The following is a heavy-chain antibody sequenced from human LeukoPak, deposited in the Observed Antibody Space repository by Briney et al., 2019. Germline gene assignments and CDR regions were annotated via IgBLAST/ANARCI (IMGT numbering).Heavy chain of an antibody. CDR3: ARDSSGYPVGYFEH. J-gene: IGHJ1*01. D-gene: IGHD3-22*01. CDR2: LIPVYGTP. CDR1: GGPFSRLA. V-gene: IGHV1-69*05. Sequence: GASVKVSCKASGGPFSRLAFSWVRQAPGQGLEWMGGLIPVYGTPNYAQSFQGRVTITTDDSTSTGYMELSSLTSEDTAIYYCARDSSGYPVGYFEHWGQGTLVTVSS.